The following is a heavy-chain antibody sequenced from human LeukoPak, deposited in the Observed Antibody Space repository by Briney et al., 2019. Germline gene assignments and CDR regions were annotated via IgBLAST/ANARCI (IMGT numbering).Heavy chain of an antibody. D-gene: IGHD6-19*01. Sequence: GGSLRLSCAASGFTFSSYGMSWVRQAPGKGLEWVSAISGSGDSTYYADSVKGRFTISRDNSKNTLYLQMNSLRAEDTAVYYCAKESGYSSGWNYFDYWGQGTLVTVSS. J-gene: IGHJ4*02. V-gene: IGHV3-23*01. CDR3: AKESGYSSGWNYFDY. CDR1: GFTFSSYG. CDR2: ISGSGDST.